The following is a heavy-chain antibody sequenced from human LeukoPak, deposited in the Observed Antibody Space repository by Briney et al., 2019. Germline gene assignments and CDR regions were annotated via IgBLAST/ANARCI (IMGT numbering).Heavy chain of an antibody. CDR1: GGSISSYY. D-gene: IGHD3-10*01. J-gene: IGHJ5*02. CDR3: ARDGNYYGSGRNNWFDP. CDR2: IYYSGST. V-gene: IGHV4-59*01. Sequence: SETLSLTCTVSGGSISSYYWSWIRQPPGKGLEWIGYIYYSGSTNYNPSLKSRVTISVDTSKNQFSLKLSSVTAADTAVYYCARDGNYYGSGRNNWFDPWGQGTLVTVSS.